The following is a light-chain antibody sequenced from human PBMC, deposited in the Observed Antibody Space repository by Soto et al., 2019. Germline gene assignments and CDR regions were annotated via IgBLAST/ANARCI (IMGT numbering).Light chain of an antibody. V-gene: IGKV3-15*01. Sequence: EILMTQSPATLSVSPGERATLSCRASQSISSNLAWYHHKPGQAPRLLIYDAFTRSTGIPARFSGSGSGTEFTLTISSLQPEDFAVYYCQQYNSWPETFGQGTKVEI. CDR3: QQYNSWPET. CDR1: QSISSN. J-gene: IGKJ1*01. CDR2: DAF.